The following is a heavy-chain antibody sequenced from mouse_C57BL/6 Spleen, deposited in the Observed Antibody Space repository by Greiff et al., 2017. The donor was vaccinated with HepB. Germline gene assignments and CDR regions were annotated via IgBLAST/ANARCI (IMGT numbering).Heavy chain of an antibody. CDR2: ISGVGGNT. J-gene: IGHJ4*01. Sequence: DVMLVESGGGLVKPGGSLKLSCAASGFTFSSYTMSWVRPTPEKRLAWVATISGVGGNTYYPDSVKGRFSISRDNAKNTLYLQMSSLRSEDTALYYCARRYGYSAMDYWGQGTSVTVSS. D-gene: IGHD1-1*02. V-gene: IGHV5-9*01. CDR1: GFTFSSYT. CDR3: ARRYGYSAMDY.